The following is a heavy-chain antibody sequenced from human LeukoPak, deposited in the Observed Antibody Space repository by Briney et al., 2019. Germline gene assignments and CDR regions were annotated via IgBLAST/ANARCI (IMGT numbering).Heavy chain of an antibody. Sequence: SETLSLTCTVPGGSISSYYWGWIRQPPGKGLEWIGYIYYSGSTNYNPSLKSRVTISVDTSKNQFSLKLSSVTAADTAVYYCARLVTIFGVVILYMDVWGKGTTVTVSS. CDR2: IYYSGST. D-gene: IGHD3-3*01. CDR3: ARLVTIFGVVILYMDV. CDR1: GGSISSYY. V-gene: IGHV4-59*01. J-gene: IGHJ6*03.